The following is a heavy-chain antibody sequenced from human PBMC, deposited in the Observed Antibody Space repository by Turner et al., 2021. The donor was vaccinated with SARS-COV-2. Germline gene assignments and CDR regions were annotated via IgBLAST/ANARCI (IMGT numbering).Heavy chain of an antibody. J-gene: IGHJ6*02. CDR2: FDPEDVET. CDR1: GYTLTDLS. V-gene: IGHV1-24*01. CDR3: ATVFAVAGLSYGMDV. D-gene: IGHD6-19*01. Sequence: QVQLVQSEAEVKKPGASVKVSCKVSGYTLTDLSMHWVRQAPGKGLEWMGGFDPEDVETIYAQKFQGRVTMTEDTSTDTAYMVLSSLRSEDTAVYYCATVFAVAGLSYGMDVWGQGTTVTVSS.